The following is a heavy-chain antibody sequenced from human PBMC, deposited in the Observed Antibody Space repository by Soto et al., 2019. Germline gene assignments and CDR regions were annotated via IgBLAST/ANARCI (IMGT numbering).Heavy chain of an antibody. CDR1: GFTFSSYG. V-gene: IGHV3-33*01. CDR2: IWYDGSNK. Sequence: QVQLVESGGGVVQPGRSLRLSCAASGFTFSSYGMHWVRQAPGKGLEWVAVIWYDGSNKYYADSVKGRFTISRDNSKNTLYMQMNSLRAEDTAVYYWARRSPRQLPRNGHAFDIWGQGTMVTVSS. CDR3: ARRSPRQLPRNGHAFDI. J-gene: IGHJ3*02. D-gene: IGHD2-2*01.